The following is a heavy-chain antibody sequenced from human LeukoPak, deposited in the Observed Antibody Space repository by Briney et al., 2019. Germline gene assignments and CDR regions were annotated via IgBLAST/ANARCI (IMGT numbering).Heavy chain of an antibody. Sequence: GASVKVSCKASGYTFTSYGISWVRQAPGQGLEWMGWISAYNGNTNYAQKLQGRVTMTTDTSTSTAYMELRSLRSDDTAVYYCARDANNYYDSSGYYYYFDYWGQGTLVTVSS. CDR3: ARDANNYYDSSGYYYYFDY. CDR2: ISAYNGNT. V-gene: IGHV1-18*01. D-gene: IGHD3-22*01. CDR1: GYTFTSYG. J-gene: IGHJ4*02.